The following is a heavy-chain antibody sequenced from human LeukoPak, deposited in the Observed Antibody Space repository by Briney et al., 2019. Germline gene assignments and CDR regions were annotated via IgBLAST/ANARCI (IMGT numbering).Heavy chain of an antibody. CDR3: ARVVPAAIAPLTTQLDYYYYYMDV. V-gene: IGHV3-23*01. J-gene: IGHJ6*03. CDR2: ISGNGDTT. CDR1: GFTFSNYA. D-gene: IGHD2-2*01. Sequence: GGSLRLSCAASGFTFSNYAMNWVRQAPGKGLEWVSGISGNGDTTYYADSVKGRFTISRDNSKNTLYLQMNSLRVDDTAVYYCARVVPAAIAPLTTQLDYYYYYMDVWGKGTTVTVSS.